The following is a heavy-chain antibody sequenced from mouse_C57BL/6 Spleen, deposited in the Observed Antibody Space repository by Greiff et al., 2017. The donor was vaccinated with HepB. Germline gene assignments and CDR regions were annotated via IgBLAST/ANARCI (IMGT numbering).Heavy chain of an antibody. J-gene: IGHJ2*01. CDR3: AREGYSNYFFDY. D-gene: IGHD2-5*01. V-gene: IGHV5-6*01. CDR1: GFTFSSYG. CDR2: ISSGGSYT. Sequence: EVKLVESGGDLVKPGGSLKLSCAASGFTFSSYGMSWVRQTPDKRLEWVATISSGGSYTYYPDSVKGRFTISRDNAKNTLYLQMSSLKSEDTAMYYCAREGYSNYFFDYWGQGTTLTVSS.